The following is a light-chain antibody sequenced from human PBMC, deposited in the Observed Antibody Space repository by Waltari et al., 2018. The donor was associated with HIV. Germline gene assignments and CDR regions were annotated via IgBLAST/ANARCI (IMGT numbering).Light chain of an antibody. CDR1: SSDVGGYNY. J-gene: IGLJ3*02. CDR2: EVT. V-gene: IGLV2-8*01. Sequence: QSALTRPPSASGSPGQSVTISCTGTSSDVGGYNYVSWYQQHPGKAPKLMIFEVTKRPSGVPNRFSGSKSGNTASLTVSGLQADDEADYYCSSYTGYNDFLFGAGTKLTVL. CDR3: SSYTGYNDFL.